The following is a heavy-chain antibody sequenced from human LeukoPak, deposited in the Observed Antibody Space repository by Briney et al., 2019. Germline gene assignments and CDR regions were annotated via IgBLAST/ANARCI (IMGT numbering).Heavy chain of an antibody. CDR1: GFTFSSYA. CDR2: ISYDGSNK. V-gene: IGHV3-30-3*01. J-gene: IGHJ4*02. Sequence: PGRSLRLSCAASGFTFSSYAMHWVRQAPGKGLEWEAVISYDGSNKYYADSVKGRFTISRDNSKNTLYLQMNSLRAEDTAVYYCARARDYWGQGTLVTVSS. CDR3: ARARDY.